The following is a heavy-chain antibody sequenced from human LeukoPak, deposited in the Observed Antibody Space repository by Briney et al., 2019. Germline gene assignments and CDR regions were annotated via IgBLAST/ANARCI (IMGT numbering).Heavy chain of an antibody. J-gene: IGHJ5*02. CDR2: MWDDGNNK. Sequence: PGRSLRLSCAASGFTFSSYGMHWVREAPGKGLEGVAVMWDDGNNKFYADSVKGRFTISRDNSKNTLYLQMNSLRAEDTAVYYCARAGGSGSFYIPSVAWGQGTLVTVSS. CDR3: ARAGGSGSFYIPSVA. V-gene: IGHV3-33*01. CDR1: GFTFSSYG. D-gene: IGHD3-10*01.